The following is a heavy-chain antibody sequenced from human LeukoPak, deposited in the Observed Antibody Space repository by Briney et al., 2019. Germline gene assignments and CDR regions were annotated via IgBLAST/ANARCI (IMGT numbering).Heavy chain of an antibody. Sequence: GGSLRLSCAASGFTFSDYYMSWIRQAPGKGLEWLAYITSISSAVYYADSVKGRFTISRDNAKNSLYLQMNSLRAEDTAVYYCARDVESYSSSWYHAFDIWGQGTMVTVSS. CDR2: ITSISSAV. V-gene: IGHV3-11*04. J-gene: IGHJ3*02. D-gene: IGHD6-13*01. CDR3: ARDVESYSSSWYHAFDI. CDR1: GFTFSDYY.